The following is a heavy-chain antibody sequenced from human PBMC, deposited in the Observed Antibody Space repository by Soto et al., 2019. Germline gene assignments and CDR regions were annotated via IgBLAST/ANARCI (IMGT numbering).Heavy chain of an antibody. CDR2: IYWDDDK. Sequence: QITLKESGPTLVKPTQTLTLTCTFSGFSLSTSGVGVGLIRQPPGKALEWLALIYWDDDKRYSPSLKSRLTITKDTSKNQVVLTMTNMDPVDTATYYCARFDYGGNSVRGAFDIWGQGTMVTVSS. D-gene: IGHD4-17*01. CDR3: ARFDYGGNSVRGAFDI. J-gene: IGHJ3*02. V-gene: IGHV2-5*02. CDR1: GFSLSTSGVG.